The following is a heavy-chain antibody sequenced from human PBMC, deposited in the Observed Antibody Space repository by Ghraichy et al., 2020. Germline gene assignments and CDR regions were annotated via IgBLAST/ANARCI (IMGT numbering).Heavy chain of an antibody. Sequence: SETLSLTCTVSGGSVSSFYWRWLRPPAGKGLEWMGRLFVNGRTNYNPSLKSRVTMSIDTSKNQFFLKLNSVTAADTALYYCARPGAGGRYFDYWGRGIQVTLSS. J-gene: IGHJ4*02. D-gene: IGHD6-19*01. CDR3: ARPGAGGRYFDY. V-gene: IGHV4-4*07. CDR1: GGSVSSFY. CDR2: LFVNGRT.